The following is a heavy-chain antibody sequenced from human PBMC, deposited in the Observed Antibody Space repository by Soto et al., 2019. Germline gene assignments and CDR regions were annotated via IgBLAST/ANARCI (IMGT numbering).Heavy chain of an antibody. D-gene: IGHD3-3*01. CDR2: IYYSGST. CDR3: ASQYYDFWSGYNGREPRGWFDP. Sequence: SETLSLTCTVSGGSISSGGYYWSWIRQHPGKGLEWIGYIYYSGSTYYNPSLKSRVTISVDTSKNQFSLKLSSVTAADTAVYYCASQYYDFWSGYNGREPRGWFDPWGQGTLVTVSS. CDR1: GGSISSGGYY. V-gene: IGHV4-31*03. J-gene: IGHJ5*02.